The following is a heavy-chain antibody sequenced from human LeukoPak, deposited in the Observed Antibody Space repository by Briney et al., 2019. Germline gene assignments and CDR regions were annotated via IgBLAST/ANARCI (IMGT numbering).Heavy chain of an antibody. CDR1: GFTFSSYE. CDR3: ARRGYSGYDWNY. Sequence: GGSLRLSCAAPGFTFSSYEMNWVRQAPGKGLEWVSYISSSGSTIYYADSVKGRFTISRDNAKNSLYLQMNSLRAEDTAVYYCARRGYSGYDWNYWGQGTLVTVSS. J-gene: IGHJ4*02. CDR2: ISSSGSTI. V-gene: IGHV3-48*03. D-gene: IGHD5-12*01.